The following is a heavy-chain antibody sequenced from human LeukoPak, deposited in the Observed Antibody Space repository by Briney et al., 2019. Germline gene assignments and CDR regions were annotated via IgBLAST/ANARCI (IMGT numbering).Heavy chain of an antibody. Sequence: ASVKVSCKASGGTFSGYAISWVRQAPGQGLEWMGGIIPIFGTANYAQKFQGRVTITADKSTSTAYMELSSLRSEDTAVYYCASGDSSSWPDYWGQGTLVTVSS. J-gene: IGHJ4*02. CDR1: GGTFSGYA. CDR3: ASGDSSSWPDY. V-gene: IGHV1-69*06. D-gene: IGHD6-13*01. CDR2: IIPIFGTA.